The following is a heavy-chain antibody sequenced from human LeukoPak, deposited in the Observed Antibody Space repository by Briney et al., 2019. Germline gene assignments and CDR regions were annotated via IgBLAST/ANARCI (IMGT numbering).Heavy chain of an antibody. CDR2: LSATVSDGGA. D-gene: IGHD6-19*01. J-gene: IGHJ4*02. Sequence: GGSLRLSCAASGFTSSSYAMSWVRQAPGKGLEWVSTLSATVSDGGAYYADSVKGRFTISRDNSKNTLHLQMNSLRDEDTAMYYCAKNRGKGAVSGTGEIDYWGQGTLVTVPS. CDR3: AKNRGKGAVSGTGEIDY. CDR1: GFTSSSYA. V-gene: IGHV3-23*01.